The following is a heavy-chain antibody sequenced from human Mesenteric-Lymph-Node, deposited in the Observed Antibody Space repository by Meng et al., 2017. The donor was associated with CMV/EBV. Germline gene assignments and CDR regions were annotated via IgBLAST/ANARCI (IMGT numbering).Heavy chain of an antibody. J-gene: IGHJ5*02. Sequence: AVYYWSWIRQPPGKGLEWIGYIYYSGSTYYNPSLKSRVTISVDTSKNQFSLKLSSVTAADTAVYYCARVTQRLNYYDSSGGRSWFDPWGQGTLVTVSS. V-gene: IGHV4-31*02. CDR3: ARVTQRLNYYDSSGGRSWFDP. D-gene: IGHD3-22*01. CDR2: IYYSGST. CDR1: AVYY.